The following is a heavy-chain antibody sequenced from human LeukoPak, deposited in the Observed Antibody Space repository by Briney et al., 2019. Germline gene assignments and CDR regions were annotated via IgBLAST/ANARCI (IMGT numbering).Heavy chain of an antibody. J-gene: IGHJ6*02. V-gene: IGHV3-48*02. Sequence: PGGSLRLSCAASGFTFSSYAMSWVRQAPGKGLEWVSYISSSSSTIYYADSVKGRFTISRDNAKNSLYLQMNSLRDEDTAVYYCARAMRSSSWYGSPYYYYGMDVWGQGTTVTASS. CDR1: GFTFSSYA. D-gene: IGHD6-13*01. CDR3: ARAMRSSSWYGSPYYYYGMDV. CDR2: ISSSSSTI.